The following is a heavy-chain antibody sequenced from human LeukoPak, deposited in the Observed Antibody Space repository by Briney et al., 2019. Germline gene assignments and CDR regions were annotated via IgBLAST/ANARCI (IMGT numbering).Heavy chain of an antibody. CDR2: IIPIFGIA. V-gene: IGHV1-69*04. Sequence: SVKVSCKASGGTFSSYAISWVRQAPGQGLEWMGRIIPIFGIANYAQKFQGRVTITADKSTSTAYMELSSLRSEDTVVYYCAREEDLWAAAGTIDYWGQGTLVTVSS. CDR3: AREEDLWAAAGTIDY. D-gene: IGHD6-13*01. CDR1: GGTFSSYA. J-gene: IGHJ4*02.